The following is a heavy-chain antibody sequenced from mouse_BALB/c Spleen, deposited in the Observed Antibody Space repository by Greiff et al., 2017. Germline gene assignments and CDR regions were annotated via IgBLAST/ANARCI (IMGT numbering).Heavy chain of an antibody. CDR3: ARSAYYGNTGYWYFDV. J-gene: IGHJ1*01. Sequence: SGPELVKPGASVKMSCKASGYTFTSYVMHWVKQKPGQGLEWIGYINPYNDGTKYNEKFKGKATLTSDKSSSTAYMELSSLTSEDSAVYYCARSAYYGNTGYWYFDVWGAGTTVTVSS. D-gene: IGHD2-10*01. V-gene: IGHV1-14*01. CDR2: INPYNDGT. CDR1: GYTFTSYV.